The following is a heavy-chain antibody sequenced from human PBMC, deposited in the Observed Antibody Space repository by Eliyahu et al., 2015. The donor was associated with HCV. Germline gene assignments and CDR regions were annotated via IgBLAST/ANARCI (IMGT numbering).Heavy chain of an antibody. D-gene: IGHD2-15*01. J-gene: IGHJ4*02. CDR3: VRDVGGGGSDY. Sequence: QVQLQESGPGLVKPSETLSLTCAVSGYSIINXHWGWIRQPPGKGLEWIGSIHHSGTTYYDPSLRSRVIISVDTSRNQFSLRLDSVTAVDTAVYYCVRDVGGGGSDYWGQGTLVTVSS. V-gene: IGHV4-38-2*02. CDR1: GYSIINXH. CDR2: IHHSGTT.